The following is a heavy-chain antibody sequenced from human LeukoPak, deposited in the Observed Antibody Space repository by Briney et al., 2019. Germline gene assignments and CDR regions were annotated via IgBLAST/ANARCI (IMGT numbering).Heavy chain of an antibody. CDR3: ATRSGYSRYDYGNWYFDL. Sequence: ASVTVSCKVSGYTLTELSMHWVRQAPGKGLEWMGGFDPEDGETSYAQKFQGRVTMTEDTSTDTAYMELSSLRSEDTAVYSCATRSGYSRYDYGNWYFDLWGRGTLVTVSS. J-gene: IGHJ2*01. D-gene: IGHD5-12*01. V-gene: IGHV1-24*01. CDR1: GYTLTELS. CDR2: FDPEDGET.